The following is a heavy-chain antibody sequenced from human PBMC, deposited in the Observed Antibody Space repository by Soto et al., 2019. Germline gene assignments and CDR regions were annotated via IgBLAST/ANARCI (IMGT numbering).Heavy chain of an antibody. J-gene: IGHJ6*02. CDR2: ISAYNGNT. V-gene: IGHV1-18*01. CDR3: AGASSSWYRLYGMDV. CDR1: GYTFTSYV. D-gene: IGHD6-13*01. Sequence: ASVKVSCQASGYTFTSYVISWVRQAPGQGLEWMGWISAYNGNTIYAQKLQGRVTMTTDTSTSTAYMELRSLRSDDTAVYYCAGASSSWYRLYGMDVWGQGTTVTVSS.